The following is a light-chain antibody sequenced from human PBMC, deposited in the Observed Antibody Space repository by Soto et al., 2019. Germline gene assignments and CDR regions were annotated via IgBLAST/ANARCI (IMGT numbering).Light chain of an antibody. Sequence: QAVVTQPPSVSGAPRQTITMSCTGSGSNVGASYDVHWYQVLPGAGPRLLIYKNNNRPSGVPDRFSGSKSGTSASLAITGLRAEDEADYYCQSYDNILSGPLFGGGTKVTVL. CDR2: KNN. CDR1: GSNVGASYD. CDR3: QSYDNILSGPL. J-gene: IGLJ3*02. V-gene: IGLV1-40*01.